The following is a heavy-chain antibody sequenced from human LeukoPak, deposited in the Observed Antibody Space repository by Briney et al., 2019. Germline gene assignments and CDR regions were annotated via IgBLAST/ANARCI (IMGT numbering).Heavy chain of an antibody. Sequence: GGSLRLSCAASGFTVSSNYMTWVRQAPGKGLEWVSVIYSGGSTYYADCVKGRFTISRDNSKNTLYLQMNSLRAEDTAVYYCASGITGTNNWFDPWGQGTLVTVSS. V-gene: IGHV3-66*02. J-gene: IGHJ5*02. CDR3: ASGITGTNNWFDP. D-gene: IGHD1-20*01. CDR2: IYSGGST. CDR1: GFTVSSNY.